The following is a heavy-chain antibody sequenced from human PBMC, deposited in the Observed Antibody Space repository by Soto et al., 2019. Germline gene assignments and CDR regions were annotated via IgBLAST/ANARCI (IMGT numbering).Heavy chain of an antibody. V-gene: IGHV3-74*03. Sequence: XGSLRLYYSASGFDFSNSLLHWVRQGPGKGLVWVSHINSDGSGTTYADSVKGRFTISRDNDKNTVYLQMNSLRAEDTAVYYCAKDTAYAMDVWGQGTTVTVSS. J-gene: IGHJ6*02. CDR3: AKDTAYAMDV. CDR2: INSDGSGT. D-gene: IGHD2-15*01. CDR1: GFDFSNSL.